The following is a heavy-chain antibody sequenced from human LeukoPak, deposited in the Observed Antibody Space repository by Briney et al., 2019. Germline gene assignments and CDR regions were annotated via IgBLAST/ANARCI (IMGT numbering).Heavy chain of an antibody. CDR1: GYTFTGYY. CDR2: MNPNSGNT. D-gene: IGHD5-24*01. Sequence: ASVKVSCKASGYTFTGYYMHWVRQATGQGLEWMGWMNPNSGNTGYAQKFQGRVTMTRNTSISTAYMELSSLRSEDTAVYYCARAAYRWLLNWFDPWGQGTLVTVSS. V-gene: IGHV1-8*02. CDR3: ARAAYRWLLNWFDP. J-gene: IGHJ5*02.